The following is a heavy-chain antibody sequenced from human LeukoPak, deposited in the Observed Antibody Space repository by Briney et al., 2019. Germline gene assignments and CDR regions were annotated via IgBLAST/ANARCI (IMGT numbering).Heavy chain of an antibody. CDR2: ISGSGGST. V-gene: IGHV3-23*01. CDR1: GFTFSSYA. J-gene: IGHJ4*02. D-gene: IGHD2-2*01. CDR3: AKPGYCSSTSCLMDY. Sequence: GGSLRLSCAASGFTFSSYAMSWVRQAPGKGLEWVSAISGSGGSTYYADSVKGRFTISRDNSKNTLYLQMNSLRAEDTAVYYCAKPGYCSSTSCLMDYWGQGTLVTVSS.